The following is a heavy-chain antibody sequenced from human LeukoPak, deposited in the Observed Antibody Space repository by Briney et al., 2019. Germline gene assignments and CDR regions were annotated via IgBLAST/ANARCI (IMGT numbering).Heavy chain of an antibody. CDR3: AKDYGDYFHDWFDP. CDR2: ISGNGDST. Sequence: GGSLRLSCSVSGFTFISYSMTWVRQAPGKGLEWVSSISGNGDSTYYADSVKGRFTISRDNSKNTLYLQMNSLRAEDTAVYYCAKDYGDYFHDWFDPWGQGTLVTVSS. D-gene: IGHD4-17*01. CDR1: GFTFISYS. J-gene: IGHJ5*02. V-gene: IGHV3-23*01.